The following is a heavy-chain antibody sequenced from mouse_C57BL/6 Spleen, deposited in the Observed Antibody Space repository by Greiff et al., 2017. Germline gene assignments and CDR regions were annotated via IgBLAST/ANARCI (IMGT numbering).Heavy chain of an antibody. CDR3: ARSVTDYYAMDY. CDR2: IYPGDGDT. V-gene: IGHV1-80*01. J-gene: IGHJ4*01. D-gene: IGHD2-1*01. CDR1: GYAFSSYW. Sequence: VQLVESGAELVKPGASVKISCKASGYAFSSYWMNWVKQRPGKGLEWIGQIYPGDGDTNYNGKFKGKATLTADKSSSTAYMQLSSLTSEDSAVYFCARSVTDYYAMDYWGQGTSVTVSS.